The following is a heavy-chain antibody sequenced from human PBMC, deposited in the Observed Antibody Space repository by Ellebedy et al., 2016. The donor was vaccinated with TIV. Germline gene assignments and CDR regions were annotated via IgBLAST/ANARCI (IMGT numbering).Heavy chain of an antibody. CDR3: ARDSGANFLGLAFGL. V-gene: IGHV1-69*13. Sequence: AASVKVSCKASGGTFSSYAISWGRQAPGQGLEWMGGIIPMFGKANSAQKFQGRVTITADESTSTAYLELSRLRSEDTAVYYCARDSGANFLGLAFGLWGRGTLVTVSS. D-gene: IGHD4/OR15-4a*01. CDR2: IIPMFGKA. CDR1: GGTFSSYA. J-gene: IGHJ2*01.